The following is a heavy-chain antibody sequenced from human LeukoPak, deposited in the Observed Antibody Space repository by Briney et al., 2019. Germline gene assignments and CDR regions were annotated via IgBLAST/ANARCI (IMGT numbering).Heavy chain of an antibody. J-gene: IGHJ4*02. CDR3: AKRGPGYDKSTYPPHYFDY. CDR2: ISVSGGRT. Sequence: PGGSLRLSCVASGFTFNTYAMSWVRQAPGKGLEWVSGISVSGGRTGYADSVKGRFTISRDNSKNTLYLQMNSLRAEDTAVYYCAKRGPGYDKSTYPPHYFDYWGQGTLVTVSS. V-gene: IGHV3-23*01. D-gene: IGHD3-22*01. CDR1: GFTFNTYA.